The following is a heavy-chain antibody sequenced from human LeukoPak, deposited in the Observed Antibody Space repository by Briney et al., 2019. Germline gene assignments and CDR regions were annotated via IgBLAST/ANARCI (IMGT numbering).Heavy chain of an antibody. CDR1: GGSISSYY. V-gene: IGHV4-59*08. CDR2: IYYSGST. J-gene: IGHJ6*02. Sequence: PSETLSLTCTVSGGSISSYYWSWIRQPPGKGLEWIGYIYYSGSTNYNPSLKSRVTIPVDTSKNQFSLKLSSVTAADTAVYYCAGQYYYDSSGYHYYYYYGMDVWGQGTTVTVSS. D-gene: IGHD3-22*01. CDR3: AGQYYYDSSGYHYYYYYGMDV.